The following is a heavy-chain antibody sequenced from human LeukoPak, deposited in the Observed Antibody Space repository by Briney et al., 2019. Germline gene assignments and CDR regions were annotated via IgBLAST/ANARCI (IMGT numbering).Heavy chain of an antibody. Sequence: ASVKVSCKASGYTLTGYYMHWVRQAPGQGLEWMGWINPNSGGTNYAQKFQGRVTMTRDTSISTAYMELSRLRSDDTAVYYCARTERIAVAGTSDYWGQGTLVTVSS. CDR2: INPNSGGT. V-gene: IGHV1-2*02. D-gene: IGHD6-19*01. J-gene: IGHJ4*02. CDR3: ARTERIAVAGTSDY. CDR1: GYTLTGYY.